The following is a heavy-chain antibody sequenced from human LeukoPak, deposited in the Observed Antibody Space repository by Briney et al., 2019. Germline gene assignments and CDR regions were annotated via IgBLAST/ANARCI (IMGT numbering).Heavy chain of an antibody. CDR1: GYSIRNGFY. CDR2: IYHSGST. J-gene: IGHJ6*03. Sequence: PSETLSLTCTVSGYSIRNGFYWGWIRQPPGKGLEWIGSIYHSGSTNYNSSLKSRVTISVDTSKNHLSLKLTSVTAADTAVYYCARGAVAGQKLRYMDVWGKGTTVTVSS. CDR3: ARGAVAGQKLRYMDV. D-gene: IGHD6-19*01. V-gene: IGHV4-38-2*02.